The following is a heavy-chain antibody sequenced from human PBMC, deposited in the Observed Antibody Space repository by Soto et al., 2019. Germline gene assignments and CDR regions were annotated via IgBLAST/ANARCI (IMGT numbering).Heavy chain of an antibody. CDR2: IKSRTDGGTT. D-gene: IGHD2-2*01. Sequence: GGSLRLSCAASGFTFSNAWMSWVRQAPGKGLEWVGRIKSRTDGGTTDYAAPVKGRFTISRDDSKNTLYLQMNSLKTEDTAVYYCTREALGYCSSTSCPPDYYYYGMDVWGQGTTVTVSS. CDR3: TREALGYCSSTSCPPDYYYYGMDV. V-gene: IGHV3-15*01. J-gene: IGHJ6*02. CDR1: GFTFSNAW.